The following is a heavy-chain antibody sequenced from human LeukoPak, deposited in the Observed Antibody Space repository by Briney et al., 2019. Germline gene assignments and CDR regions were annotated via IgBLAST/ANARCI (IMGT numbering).Heavy chain of an antibody. Sequence: PRGSLRLSCAASGFTFSDYYMSWICQAPGKGLEWVSYISSSSSYTNYADSVKGRFTISRDNAKNSLYLQMNSLRAEGTAVYYCARDFYDSSGYLDYWGQGTLVTVSS. CDR2: ISSSSSYT. V-gene: IGHV3-11*05. CDR3: ARDFYDSSGYLDY. D-gene: IGHD3-22*01. CDR1: GFTFSDYY. J-gene: IGHJ4*02.